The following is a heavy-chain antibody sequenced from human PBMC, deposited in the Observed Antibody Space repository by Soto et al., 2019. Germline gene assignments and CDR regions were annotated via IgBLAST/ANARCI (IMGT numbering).Heavy chain of an antibody. J-gene: IGHJ6*02. D-gene: IGHD3-10*01. CDR3: ARGTLYYYGSGSYYLYYYYGMDV. CDR1: GYTFTNYG. CDR2: ISPYNGDT. Sequence: GASVKVSCKASGYTFTNYGITWVRQAPGQGLEWMGWISPYNGDTNYAQRFQGRVTITADESTSTAYMELSSLRSEDTAVYYCARGTLYYYGSGSYYLYYYYGMDVWGQGTTVTVSS. V-gene: IGHV1-18*01.